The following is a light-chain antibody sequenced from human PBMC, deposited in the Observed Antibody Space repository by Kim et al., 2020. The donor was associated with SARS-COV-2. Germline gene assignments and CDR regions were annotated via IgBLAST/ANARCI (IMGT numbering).Light chain of an antibody. CDR2: SAS. CDR1: QDISIW. V-gene: IGKV1D-12*01. J-gene: IGKJ4*01. CDR3: QQANTFPLT. Sequence: DIQMTQSPSSVSASIGDRVNITCRASQDISIWLAWYQQKPGKAPRLLIYSASTLLSGVPSRFSGSGSGTEFTLTISSLQPEDFAIYYCQQANTFPLTFGGGTKVDIK.